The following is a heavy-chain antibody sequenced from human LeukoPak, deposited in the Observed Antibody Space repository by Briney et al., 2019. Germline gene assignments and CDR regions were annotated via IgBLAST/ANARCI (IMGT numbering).Heavy chain of an antibody. D-gene: IGHD3-10*01. CDR3: AKELHGSGNYAFDY. Sequence: GGSLRLSCAASGFTFSNCALSWVRQAPGKGLEWVSTVSVNGGTTYYADSVKGRFTISRDNSKNTLYLQMNSLRAEDTAVYFCAKELHGSGNYAFDYWGQGTMVTVSS. V-gene: IGHV3-23*01. CDR1: GFTFSNCA. J-gene: IGHJ4*02. CDR2: VSVNGGTT.